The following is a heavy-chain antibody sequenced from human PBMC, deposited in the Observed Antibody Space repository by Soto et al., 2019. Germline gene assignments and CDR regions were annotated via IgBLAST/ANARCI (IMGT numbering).Heavy chain of an antibody. Sequence: SVKVSCKASGGTFSSYAISWVRQAPGQGLEWMGGIIPIFGTANYVQKFQGRVTITADESTSTAYMELSSLRSEDTAVYYCATRFDIVVVVAATYYGMDVWGQGTTVTVSS. CDR3: ATRFDIVVVVAATYYGMDV. CDR2: IIPIFGTA. V-gene: IGHV1-69*13. D-gene: IGHD2-15*01. CDR1: GGTFSSYA. J-gene: IGHJ6*02.